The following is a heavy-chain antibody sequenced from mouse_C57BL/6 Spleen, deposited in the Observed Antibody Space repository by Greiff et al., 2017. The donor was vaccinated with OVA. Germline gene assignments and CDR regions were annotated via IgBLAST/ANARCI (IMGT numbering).Heavy chain of an antibody. CDR3: AKYGSSSYFDY. J-gene: IGHJ2*01. Sequence: QVQLQQPGAELVKPGASVKLSCKASGYTFTSYWMHWVKQRPGQGLEWIGMIHPNSGSTNYNEKFKSKATLTVDKSSSTAYMQLSSLTSEDSAVYYCAKYGSSSYFDYWGQDTTLTLSS. CDR2: IHPNSGST. D-gene: IGHD1-1*01. CDR1: GYTFTSYW. V-gene: IGHV1-64*01.